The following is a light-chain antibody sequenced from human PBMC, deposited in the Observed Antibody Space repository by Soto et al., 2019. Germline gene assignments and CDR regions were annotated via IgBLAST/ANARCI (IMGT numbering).Light chain of an antibody. Sequence: EIVLTQSPGILSLSPGERATLSCRAGQSVSSSYLAWYQQKPGQAPRLLIYGASSRATGIPDRFSGSGFGTDFTLTISRLEPEDFAVYYCQHYSSSPRSWTFGQGTKVEIK. CDR3: QHYSSSPRSWT. CDR2: GAS. J-gene: IGKJ1*01. V-gene: IGKV3-20*01. CDR1: QSVSSSY.